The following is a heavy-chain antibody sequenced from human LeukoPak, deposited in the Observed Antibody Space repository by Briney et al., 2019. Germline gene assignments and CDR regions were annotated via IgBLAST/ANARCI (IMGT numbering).Heavy chain of an antibody. CDR3: ARDGTVNWFDP. D-gene: IGHD1-26*01. CDR1: GYTFTSYY. J-gene: IGHJ5*02. CDR2: INPSGGST. V-gene: IGHV1-46*01. Sequence: ASVKVSCKASGYTFTSYYMHWVRQTPGQGLEWMGIINPSGGSTSYAQKFQGRVTMTRDTSTSTAYMELSRLRSDDTAVYYCARDGTVNWFDPWGQGTLVTVSS.